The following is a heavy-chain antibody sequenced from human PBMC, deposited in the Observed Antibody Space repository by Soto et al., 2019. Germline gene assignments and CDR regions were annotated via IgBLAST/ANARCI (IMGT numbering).Heavy chain of an antibody. Sequence: SQTLSLTCAISGDSVSSNSAAWNWIRQSPSRGLEWLGRTYYRSKWYNDYAVSVKSRITINPDTSKNQFSLQLNSVTPEDTAVYYCARGWGSGWFRYYYYGMDVWGQGTTVTVSS. D-gene: IGHD6-19*01. CDR1: GDSVSSNSAA. J-gene: IGHJ6*02. CDR2: TYYRSKWYN. CDR3: ARGWGSGWFRYYYYGMDV. V-gene: IGHV6-1*01.